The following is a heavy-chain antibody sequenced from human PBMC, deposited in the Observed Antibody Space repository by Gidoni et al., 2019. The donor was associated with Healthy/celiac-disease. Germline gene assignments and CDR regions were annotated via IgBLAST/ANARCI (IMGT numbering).Heavy chain of an antibody. V-gene: IGHV3-9*01. CDR1: GFTFDDYA. J-gene: IGHJ3*02. D-gene: IGHD6-13*01. CDR3: AKDIEQLVQTGAFDI. CDR2: ISWNSGSI. Sequence: EVQLVESGGGLVQPGRSLRLSCAASGFTFDDYAMHWVRQAPGKGLEWVSGISWNSGSIGYADSVKGRFTISSDNAKNSLYLQMNSLRAEDTALYYCAKDIEQLVQTGAFDIWGQGTMVTVSS.